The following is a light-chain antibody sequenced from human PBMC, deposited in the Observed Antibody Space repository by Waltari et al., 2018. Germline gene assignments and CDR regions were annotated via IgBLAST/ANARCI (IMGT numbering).Light chain of an antibody. V-gene: IGKV3-15*01. Sequence: EIVLTQSPATLSVSPGERATLSCRASQSISSHLVWYQQKPGHAPRILIYGASTRATGIPARFSGSGSGTEFTLTISSLQSEDSAVYYCHQYNYLGTFGQGTKVEIK. J-gene: IGKJ1*01. CDR2: GAS. CDR3: HQYNYLGT. CDR1: QSISSH.